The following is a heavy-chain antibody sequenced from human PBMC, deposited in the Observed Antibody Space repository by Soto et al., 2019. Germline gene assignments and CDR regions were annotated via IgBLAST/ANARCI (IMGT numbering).Heavy chain of an antibody. D-gene: IGHD3-10*01. CDR2: IYTSGST. V-gene: IGHV4-4*07. J-gene: IGHJ5*02. CDR3: AREDPLLWFVELLHNWFDP. CDR1: GGSISSYY. Sequence: QVQLQESGPGLVKPSETLSLTCTVSGGSISSYYWSWIRQPAGKGLEWIGRIYTSGSTNYNPSLKSRVTMSVDTSKNQFSLKLSSVTAADTAVYYCAREDPLLWFVELLHNWFDPWGQGTLVTVSS.